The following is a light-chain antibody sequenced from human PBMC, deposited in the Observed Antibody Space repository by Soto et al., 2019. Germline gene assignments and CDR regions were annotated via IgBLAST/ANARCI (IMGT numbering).Light chain of an antibody. CDR1: SSNIGAGYD. V-gene: IGLV1-40*01. J-gene: IGLJ2*01. CDR3: QSYDSNLSGSL. CDR2: ANT. Sequence: QSVLTQPPSVSGAPGQSITISCTGTSSNIGAGYDVNWYQQFPGTAPKLLIYANTNRPSGVPDRFSGSKSGTSASLAITGLQAEDEADYYCQSYDSNLSGSLFGGGTKLTVL.